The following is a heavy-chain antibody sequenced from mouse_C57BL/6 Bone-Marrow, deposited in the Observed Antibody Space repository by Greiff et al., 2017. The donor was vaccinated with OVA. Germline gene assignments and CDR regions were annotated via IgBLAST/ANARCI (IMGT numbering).Heavy chain of an antibody. V-gene: IGHV1-76*01. CDR2: IYPGSGNT. Sequence: QVHVKQSGAEVVRPGASVKLSCKASGYTFTDHYINWVKQRPGQGLEWIARIYPGSGNTYYNEKFKGKATLTAEKSSNPAYMQLSSLTSEDSAVYFCARDDGYFFEYWGQGTTLTVSS. CDR1: GYTFTDHY. D-gene: IGHD2-3*01. CDR3: ARDDGYFFEY. J-gene: IGHJ2*01.